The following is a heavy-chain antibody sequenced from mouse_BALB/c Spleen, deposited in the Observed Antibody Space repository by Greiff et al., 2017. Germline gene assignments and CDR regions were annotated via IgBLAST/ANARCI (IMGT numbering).Heavy chain of an antibody. CDR1: GFTFSDYY. CDR3: ARAGDYDERFAY. CDR2: ISDGGSYT. J-gene: IGHJ3*01. Sequence: EVMLVESGGGLVKPGGSLKLSCAASGFTFSDYYMYWVRQTPEKRLEWVATISDGGSYTYYPDSVKGRFTISRDNAKNNLYLQMSSLKSEDTAMYYCARAGDYDERFAYWGQGTLVTVSA. D-gene: IGHD2-4*01. V-gene: IGHV5-4*02.